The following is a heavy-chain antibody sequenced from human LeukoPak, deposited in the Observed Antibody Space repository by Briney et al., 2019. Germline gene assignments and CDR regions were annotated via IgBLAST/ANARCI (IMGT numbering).Heavy chain of an antibody. CDR3: ARQNFYYDSSGYYYIDY. V-gene: IGHV4-39*01. CDR1: GGSISSSSYY. Sequence: SETLSLTCTVSGGSISSSSYYWGWIRQPPGKGLEWIGSIYYSGSTYYNPSLKSRVTISVDTSKNQLSLKLSSVTAADTAVYYCARQNFYYDSSGYYYIDYWGQGTLVTVSS. CDR2: IYYSGST. D-gene: IGHD3-22*01. J-gene: IGHJ4*02.